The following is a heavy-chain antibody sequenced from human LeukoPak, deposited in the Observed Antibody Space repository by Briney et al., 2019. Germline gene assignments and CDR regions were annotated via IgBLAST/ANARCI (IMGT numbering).Heavy chain of an antibody. J-gene: IGHJ4*02. CDR2: IYYSGST. CDR1: GGSISSYY. CDR3: AKNTWELLQ. V-gene: IGHV4-59*01. Sequence: SETLSLTCTVSGGSISSYYGSWIRQPPGKGLEWIGYIYYSGSTNYNPSLKSRVTISVDTSKNQISLKLSSVTAADTAVYYCAKNTWELLQWGQGTLVTVSS. D-gene: IGHD1-26*01.